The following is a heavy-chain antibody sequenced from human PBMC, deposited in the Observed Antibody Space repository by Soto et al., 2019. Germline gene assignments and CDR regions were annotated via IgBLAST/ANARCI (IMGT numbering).Heavy chain of an antibody. CDR1: GYTFTSYG. D-gene: IGHD3-22*01. J-gene: IGHJ5*02. CDR2: ISAYNGNT. Sequence: ASVKVSCKASGYTFTSYGISWVRQPPGQGLEWMGWISAYNGNTDYAQKLQGRVTMTTDTSTSTAYMELRSLRSDDTAVYYCARVKGSGYHNWLDPWGQGTLVTVSS. V-gene: IGHV1-18*01. CDR3: ARVKGSGYHNWLDP.